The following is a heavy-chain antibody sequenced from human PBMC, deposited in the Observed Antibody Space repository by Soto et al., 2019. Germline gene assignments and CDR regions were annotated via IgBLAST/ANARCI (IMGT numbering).Heavy chain of an antibody. V-gene: IGHV4-38-2*01. CDR1: GYSISRGYY. CDR3: ARSFGELSFDY. Sequence: SETLSLTCAVSGYSISRGYYWGWIRQPPGRGLEWIGNIFHTGSTSYNPSLKSRVAMSVDTSKNDFSLRLSSVTAADTAVYYCARSFGELSFDYWGQGALVTVSS. D-gene: IGHD3-10*01. CDR2: IFHTGST. J-gene: IGHJ4*02.